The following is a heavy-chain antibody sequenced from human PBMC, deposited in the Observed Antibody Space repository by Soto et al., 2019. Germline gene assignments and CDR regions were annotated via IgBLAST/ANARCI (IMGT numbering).Heavy chain of an antibody. Sequence: GVSLRLSCAASGFTVSSNYMSWVRQAPGKGLEWVSVIYSGGSTYYADSVKGRFTISRDNSKNTLYLQMNSLRAEDTAVYYCARFYDGGAFDIWGQGTMVTVSS. CDR1: GFTVSSNY. D-gene: IGHD5-12*01. V-gene: IGHV3-66*01. CDR3: ARFYDGGAFDI. CDR2: IYSGGST. J-gene: IGHJ3*02.